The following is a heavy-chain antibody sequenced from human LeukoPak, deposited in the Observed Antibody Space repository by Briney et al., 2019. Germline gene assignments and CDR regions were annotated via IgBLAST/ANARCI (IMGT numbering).Heavy chain of an antibody. CDR3: AKAPVTTCRGAYCYPFDY. D-gene: IGHD2-21*01. V-gene: IGHV3-74*01. J-gene: IGHJ4*02. CDR1: GFTFSGYW. CDR2: IKGDGSAT. Sequence: GGSLRLSCAASGFTFSGYWMYWVRQAPGKGLVWVSRIKGDGSATEYADSVKGRFTISRDNAKNTMYLQMNSLRAEDTAVYYCAKAPVTTCRGAYCYPFDYWGQGTLVTVSS.